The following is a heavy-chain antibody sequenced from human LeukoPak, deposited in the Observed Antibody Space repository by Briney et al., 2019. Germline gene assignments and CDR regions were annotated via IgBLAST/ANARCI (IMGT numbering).Heavy chain of an antibody. V-gene: IGHV1-8*01. CDR1: GYTFTSYD. J-gene: IGHJ6*03. D-gene: IGHD6-19*01. CDR3: ARDPRGAKIAVAGSGYYYYMDV. CDR2: MNPNSGNT. Sequence: ASVKVSCKASGYTFTSYDINWVRQATGQGLEWMGWMNPNSGNTGYAQKFQGRVTMTRNTSISTAYMELSSLRSEDTAVYYCARDPRGAKIAVAGSGYYYYMDVWGKGTTVTVSS.